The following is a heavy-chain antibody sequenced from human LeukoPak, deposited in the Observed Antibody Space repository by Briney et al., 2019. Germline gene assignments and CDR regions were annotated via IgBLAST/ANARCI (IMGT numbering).Heavy chain of an antibody. CDR1: GFTFSSYS. CDR3: ARGRSSTSFHYFDY. V-gene: IGHV3-21*01. J-gene: IGHJ4*02. D-gene: IGHD2-2*01. CDR2: ISSSSSYI. Sequence: GGSLRLSCAASGFTFSSYSMNWVRQAPGKGLEWVSSISSSSSYIYYADSVKGRFTISRENAKNSLYLQMNSLRAEDTAVYYCARGRSSTSFHYFDYWGQGTLVTVSS.